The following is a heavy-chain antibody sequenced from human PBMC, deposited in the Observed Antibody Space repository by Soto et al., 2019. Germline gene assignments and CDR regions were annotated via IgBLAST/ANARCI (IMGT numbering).Heavy chain of an antibody. CDR3: ARNTSGYFDY. Sequence: QVQLVESGGGVVQPGKSLRLSCAASGFTFSNYGMHWVRQAPGKGLEWVAFIWYDGSNKYYADSVKGRFTISRDNSKNTLYLQMNSLRAKDTAVYYCARNTSGYFDYWGQGTLVTVSS. CDR2: IWYDGSNK. D-gene: IGHD3-3*01. CDR1: GFTFSNYG. V-gene: IGHV3-33*01. J-gene: IGHJ4*02.